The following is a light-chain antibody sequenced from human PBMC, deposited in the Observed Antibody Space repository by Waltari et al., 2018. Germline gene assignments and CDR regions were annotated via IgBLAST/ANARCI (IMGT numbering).Light chain of an antibody. J-gene: IGLJ3*02. V-gene: IGLV1-44*01. CDR3: ATWDDSLSGVV. CDR1: SSNVGDNT. CDR2: YNT. Sequence: QSVLTQPPSASGTPGQRVSISCSGRSSNVGDNTLNWYQKLPGTAPRLLVHYNTQRPSGVPDRFSGSKSGTSASLVISGLHSEDEADYYCATWDDSLSGVVFGGGTRLTVL.